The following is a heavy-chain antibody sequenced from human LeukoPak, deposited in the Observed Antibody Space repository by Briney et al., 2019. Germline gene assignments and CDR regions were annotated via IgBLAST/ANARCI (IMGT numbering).Heavy chain of an antibody. Sequence: SETLSLTCTVSGGSISSYYWSWIRQPPGKGLEWIGYIYYSGSTNYNPSLKSRVTISVDTSKNQFSRKLSSVTAADTAVYYCAREPGDAFDIWGQGTMVTVSS. CDR1: GGSISSYY. J-gene: IGHJ3*02. CDR3: AREPGDAFDI. CDR2: IYYSGST. V-gene: IGHV4-59*01. D-gene: IGHD1-14*01.